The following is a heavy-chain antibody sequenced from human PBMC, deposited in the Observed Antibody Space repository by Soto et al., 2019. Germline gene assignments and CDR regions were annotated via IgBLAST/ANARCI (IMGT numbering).Heavy chain of an antibody. Sequence: PGESLKISCKGSVYSFTSYCIGWLRQMPVKGLEWMGIIYPCDSDNRYSPSFQGQVTISADKSISTAYLQWSSLKASDTAMYYCARSALASGYSYGTEVWGQGTTVTLSS. CDR2: IYPCDSDN. CDR1: VYSFTSYC. D-gene: IGHD5-18*01. CDR3: ARSALASGYSYGTEV. J-gene: IGHJ6*01. V-gene: IGHV5-51*01.